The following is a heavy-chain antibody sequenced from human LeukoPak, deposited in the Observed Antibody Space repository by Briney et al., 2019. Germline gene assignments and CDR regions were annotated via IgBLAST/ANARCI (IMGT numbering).Heavy chain of an antibody. CDR1: GASISSSSYY. Sequence: PSETLSLTCTVSGASISSSSYYWGWIRQPPGKGLEWIGSIYYSGSTYYNPSLKSRVTISVDTSKNQFSLKLSSVTAADTAVYYCARRGHGNSSSWYRGWARGQDWFDLWGQGTLVTVSS. CDR3: ARRGHGNSSSWYRGWARGQDWFDL. CDR2: IYYSGST. D-gene: IGHD6-13*01. V-gene: IGHV4-39*01. J-gene: IGHJ5*02.